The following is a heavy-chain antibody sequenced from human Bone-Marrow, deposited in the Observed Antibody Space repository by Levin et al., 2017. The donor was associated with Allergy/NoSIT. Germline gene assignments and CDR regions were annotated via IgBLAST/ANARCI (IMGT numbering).Heavy chain of an antibody. CDR3: ARDYYYDSSVHYYYGMDG. V-gene: IGHV3-7*01. J-gene: IGHJ6*02. Sequence: GESLKISCAASGFTFSSYWMSWVRQAPGKGLEWVANIKQDGSEKYYVDSVKGRFTISRDNAKNSLYLQMNSLRAEDTAVYYCARDYYYDSSVHYYYGMDGWGQGTTVTVSS. CDR2: IKQDGSEK. D-gene: IGHD3-22*01. CDR1: GFTFSSYW.